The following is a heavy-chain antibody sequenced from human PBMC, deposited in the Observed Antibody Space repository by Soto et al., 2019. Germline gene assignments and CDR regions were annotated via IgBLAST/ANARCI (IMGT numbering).Heavy chain of an antibody. J-gene: IGHJ6*02. Sequence: LSLTCAFSGGSISSSNWCSWVRQPPGKGLEWIGEIYHSGSTNYNPSLKSRVTISVDKSKNQFSLKLSSVTAADTAVYYCAREGYCISTSCYGRGVYGMDVWGQGTTVTVSS. CDR3: AREGYCISTSCYGRGVYGMDV. V-gene: IGHV4-4*02. D-gene: IGHD2-2*01. CDR2: IYHSGST. CDR1: GGSISSSNW.